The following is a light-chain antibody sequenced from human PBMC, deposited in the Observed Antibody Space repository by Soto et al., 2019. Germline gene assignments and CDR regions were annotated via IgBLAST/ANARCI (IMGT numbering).Light chain of an antibody. CDR1: SSDIGAYDY. J-gene: IGLJ1*01. CDR3: ASYVGDSAYA. Sequence: QSGLTQPASLSGSPGQSITISCTGTSSDIGAYDYVSWFQQHPGKAPKLMISEVNNRPSGVSNRFSGSKSGTTAYLTISRLQPEDEADYFCASYVGDSAYAFGTGTKGTAL. CDR2: EVN. V-gene: IGLV2-14*01.